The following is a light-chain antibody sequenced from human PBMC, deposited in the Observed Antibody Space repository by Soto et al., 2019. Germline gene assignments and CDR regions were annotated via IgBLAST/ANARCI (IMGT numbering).Light chain of an antibody. V-gene: IGKV3-15*01. CDR3: QQYSKWPLA. CDR1: QSVDSR. CDR2: GAS. Sequence: EVVLTQSPATLSVSPGEGATLSCKASQSVDSRLARYQQKPGQAPRLLIEGASSRGTDIPARFSGSGSGTEFTLTITSLQSEDFAVYYCQQYSKWPLAFGGGTRVEIK. J-gene: IGKJ4*01.